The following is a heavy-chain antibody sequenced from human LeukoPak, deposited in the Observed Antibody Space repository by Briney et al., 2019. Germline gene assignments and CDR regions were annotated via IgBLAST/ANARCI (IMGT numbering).Heavy chain of an antibody. J-gene: IGHJ6*03. CDR1: GYTFTGYY. CDR3: ARAVAATPYYYYMDV. Sequence: GASVKVSCKASGYTFTGYYMHWVRQAPGQGLEWMGWINPNSGGTNYAQKFQGRVTMTRDTSISTAYMELSRLRSDDTAVYYCARAVAATPYYYYMDVWGKGTTVTISS. CDR2: INPNSGGT. V-gene: IGHV1-2*02. D-gene: IGHD2-15*01.